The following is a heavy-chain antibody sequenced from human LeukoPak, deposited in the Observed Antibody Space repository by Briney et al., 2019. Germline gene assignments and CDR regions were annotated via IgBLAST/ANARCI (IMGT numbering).Heavy chain of an antibody. D-gene: IGHD2-2*01. J-gene: IGHJ4*02. CDR2: INPSGGST. CDR3: ASFVVVPAASVY. CDR1: GYTFTSYY. V-gene: IGHV1-46*03. Sequence: ASVKVSCKASGYTFTSYYMHWVRQAPGQGLEWMGIINPSGGSTSHAQKFQGRVTMTRDTSTSTVYMELSSLRSEDTAVYYCASFVVVPAASVYWGQGTLVTVSS.